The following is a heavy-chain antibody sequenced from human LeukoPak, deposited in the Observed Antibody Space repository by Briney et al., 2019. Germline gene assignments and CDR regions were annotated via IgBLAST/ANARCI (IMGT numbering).Heavy chain of an antibody. J-gene: IGHJ6*03. Sequence: SETLSLTCTVSGGSISSSSYYWGWIRQPPGKGLEWIGSIYYSGSTYYNPSLKSRVTISVDTSKNQFSLKLSSVTAADTAVYYCARHPKRPPVAGPRGGYYYYMDVWGKATTVTISS. D-gene: IGHD6-19*01. CDR1: GGSISSSSYY. CDR3: ARHPKRPPVAGPRGGYYYYMDV. CDR2: IYYSGST. V-gene: IGHV4-39*07.